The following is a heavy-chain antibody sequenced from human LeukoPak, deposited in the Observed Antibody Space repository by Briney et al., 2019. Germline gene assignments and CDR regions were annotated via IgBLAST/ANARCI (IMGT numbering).Heavy chain of an antibody. D-gene: IGHD6-19*01. CDR1: GGSISSGGYS. CDR2: IFNTGNS. V-gene: IGHV4-30-2*05. J-gene: IGHJ4*02. Sequence: SETLSLTCAVSGGSISSGGYSWSWIRQPPGKGLEWIGYIFNTGNSFYNPSLKSRVTISVDTSRNQFSLSLSSVTAADTAVYYCARDRGDLTVAGHFDFWGQGTLVTVSS. CDR3: ARDRGDLTVAGHFDF.